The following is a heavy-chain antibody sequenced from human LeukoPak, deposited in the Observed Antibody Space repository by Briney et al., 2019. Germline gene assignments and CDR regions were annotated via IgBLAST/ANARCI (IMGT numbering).Heavy chain of an antibody. CDR1: GGSISSYY. J-gene: IGHJ4*02. CDR3: AREGAPSGFDY. CDR2: IYYSGST. V-gene: IGHV4-59*01. Sequence: SETLSLTCTVSGGSISSYYWSWIRQPPGKGLEWIGYIYYSGSTNYNPSLKSRVTISVDTSKNQFSLKLSSVTAADTAVYYCAREGAPSGFDYWGQGTLVTVSS. D-gene: IGHD3-10*01.